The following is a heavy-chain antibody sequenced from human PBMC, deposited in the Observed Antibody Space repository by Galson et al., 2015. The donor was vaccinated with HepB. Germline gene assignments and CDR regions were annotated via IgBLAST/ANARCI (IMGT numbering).Heavy chain of an antibody. CDR3: ARDGVWFGEPKDYYYYYMDV. CDR2: INPNSGGT. J-gene: IGHJ6*03. V-gene: IGHV1-2*02. CDR1: GYTFTGYY. Sequence: SVKVSCKASGYTFTGYYMHWVRQAPGQGLEWMGWINPNSGGTNYAQKFQGRVTMTRDTSISTAYMELSRLRSDDTAVYYCARDGVWFGEPKDYYYYYMDVWGKGTTVTVSS. D-gene: IGHD3-10*01.